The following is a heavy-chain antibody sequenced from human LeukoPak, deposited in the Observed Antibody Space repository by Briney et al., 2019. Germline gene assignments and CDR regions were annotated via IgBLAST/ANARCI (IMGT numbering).Heavy chain of an antibody. CDR2: ICPGDSDT. V-gene: IGHV5-51*01. D-gene: IGHD1-26*01. CDR3: ARTIRGIVGATPFDF. J-gene: IGHJ4*02. Sequence: GESLKISCKGSGYSFTSYWIAWVRQMPGKGLEYMGIICPGDSDTRYSPSFQGQVTISADKSITTAYLQWSSLKASDTAMYFCARTIRGIVGATPFDFWGQGSLVTVSS. CDR1: GYSFTSYW.